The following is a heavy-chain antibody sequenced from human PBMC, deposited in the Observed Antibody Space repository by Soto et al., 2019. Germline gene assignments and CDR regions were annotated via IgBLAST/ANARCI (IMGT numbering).Heavy chain of an antibody. CDR3: ARDLGVVVIDY. D-gene: IGHD3-22*01. J-gene: IGHJ4*02. CDR2: INAGNGDT. V-gene: IGHV1-3*01. CDR1: GYTFTTYA. Sequence: ASVKVSCKASGYTFTTYAIHWVRQAPGQRLEWMGWINAGNGDTKYSQKFQGRVTITRDKSASTAYMELSSLRSEDTAVYYCARDLGVVVIDYWGQGALVTVSS.